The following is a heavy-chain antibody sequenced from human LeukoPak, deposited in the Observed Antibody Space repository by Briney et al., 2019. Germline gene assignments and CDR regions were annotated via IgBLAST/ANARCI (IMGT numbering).Heavy chain of an antibody. CDR3: ARHSPTTVAYYFDY. CDR2: IYYSGST. CDR1: GGSISSSSYY. Sequence: PSETLSLTCTVSGGSISSSSYYWGWIRQPPGKGLEWIGSIYYSGSTYYNPSLKSRVTISVDTSKNQFSLKLSSVTAADTAVYYCARHSPTTVAYYFDYWGQGTLVTVSS. V-gene: IGHV4-39*01. D-gene: IGHD4-17*01. J-gene: IGHJ4*02.